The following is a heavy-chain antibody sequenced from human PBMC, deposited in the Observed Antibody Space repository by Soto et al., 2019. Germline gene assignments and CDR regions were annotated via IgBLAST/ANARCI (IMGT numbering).Heavy chain of an antibody. J-gene: IGHJ2*01. V-gene: IGHV4-30-4*01. CDR1: GRSISGADYY. D-gene: IGHD2-21*01. Sequence: KASETLSLTCTVSGRSISGADYYWSWIRQPPGKGLEWIGYIYYSGSTYYNPSLSSRVSISVDTSKNQFSLKLTSVTAADTAVYYCDRSAGDNYWYFEIWGRGALVTVSS. CDR3: DRSAGDNYWYFEI. CDR2: IYYSGST.